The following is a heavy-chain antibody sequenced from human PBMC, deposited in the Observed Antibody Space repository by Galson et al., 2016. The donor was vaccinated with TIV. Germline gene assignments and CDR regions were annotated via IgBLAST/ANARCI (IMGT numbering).Heavy chain of an antibody. Sequence: SLRLSCAASGFTFDDHGMSWVRQGPGKGLKWVSSINWNGGATSYADSVKGRFTISRDNAKNFLYLQMNSLRAEDTAFYYCVREVACGGACYYFDYWGQGNLVTVSS. J-gene: IGHJ4*02. CDR1: GFTFDDHG. CDR2: INWNGGAT. CDR3: VREVACGGACYYFDY. V-gene: IGHV3-20*04. D-gene: IGHD2-21*02.